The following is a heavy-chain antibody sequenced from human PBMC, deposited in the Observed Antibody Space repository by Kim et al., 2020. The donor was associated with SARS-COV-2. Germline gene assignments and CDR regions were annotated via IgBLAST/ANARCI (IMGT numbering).Heavy chain of an antibody. Sequence: SVKVSCKASGGTFSSYAISWVRQAPGQGLEWMGGIIPIFGTANYAQKFQGRVTITADESTSTAYMELSSLRSEDTAVYYCGSIYSSGYYVDYWGQGTLVTVSS. CDR2: IIPIFGTA. J-gene: IGHJ4*02. CDR3: GSIYSSGYYVDY. D-gene: IGHD3-22*01. CDR1: GGTFSSYA. V-gene: IGHV1-69*13.